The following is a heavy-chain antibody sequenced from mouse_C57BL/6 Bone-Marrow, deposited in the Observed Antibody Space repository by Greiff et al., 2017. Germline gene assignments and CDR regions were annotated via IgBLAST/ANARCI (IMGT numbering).Heavy chain of an antibody. CDR2: ILPGSGST. V-gene: IGHV1-9*01. D-gene: IGHD1-1*01. J-gene: IGHJ4*01. Sequence: VKLVESGAELMKPGASVKISCKATGYTFSSYWIEWVKQRPGHGLEWIGEILPGSGSTNYNEKFKGKATFTAEPSSNTAYMQLSSLTSEDSAVYYCAHTVVETYYAMDYWGQGTSVTVSS. CDR3: AHTVVETYYAMDY. CDR1: GYTFSSYW.